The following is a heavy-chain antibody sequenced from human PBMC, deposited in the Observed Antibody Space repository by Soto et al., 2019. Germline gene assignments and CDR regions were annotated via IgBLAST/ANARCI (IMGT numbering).Heavy chain of an antibody. CDR1: GYTFTSYD. Sequence: ASVKVSCKASGYTFTSYDINWVRQATGQGLEWMGWMNPNSGNTGYAQKFQGRVTMTRNTSISTAYMELSSLRSEDTAVYYCARGSPNTYYYGSGSYNNWFDPWGQGTLVTVSS. CDR2: MNPNSGNT. D-gene: IGHD3-10*01. V-gene: IGHV1-8*01. J-gene: IGHJ5*02. CDR3: ARGSPNTYYYGSGSYNNWFDP.